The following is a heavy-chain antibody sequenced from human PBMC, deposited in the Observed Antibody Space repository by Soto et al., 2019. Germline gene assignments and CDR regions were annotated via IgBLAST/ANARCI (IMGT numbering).Heavy chain of an antibody. J-gene: IGHJ6*02. CDR2: INHSGST. CDR1: GGSFSGYY. D-gene: IGHD2-2*01. CDR3: ARVTSRYYYGMDV. Sequence: QVQLQQWGAGLLKPSETLSLTCAVYGGSFSGYYWSWIRQPPGKGLEWIGEINHSGSTNYNPSLKSGVTISVDPSKNQFSLKLSSVTAADTAVYYCARVTSRYYYGMDVWGQGTTVTVSS. V-gene: IGHV4-34*01.